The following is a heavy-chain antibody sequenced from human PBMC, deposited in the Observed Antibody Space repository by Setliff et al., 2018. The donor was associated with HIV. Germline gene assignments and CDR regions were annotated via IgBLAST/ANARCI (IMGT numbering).Heavy chain of an antibody. Sequence: PGGSLRLSCTASGFTFSIYSMNWVRQAPGKGLEWVGRVKSKAVGGTTDYGAPVKGRFTVSRDNTKNTLYLHMNGLGPEDTAVYYCAKDVEFFPVPDSSGYIDYWGQGTLVTVSS. V-gene: IGHV3-15*05. CDR2: VKSKAVGGTT. D-gene: IGHD3-22*01. CDR3: AKDVEFFPVPDSSGYIDY. CDR1: GFTFSIYS. J-gene: IGHJ4*02.